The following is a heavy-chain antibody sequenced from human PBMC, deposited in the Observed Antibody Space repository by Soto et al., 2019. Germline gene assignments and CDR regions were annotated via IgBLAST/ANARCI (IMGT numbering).Heavy chain of an antibody. J-gene: IGHJ4*01. CDR2: IDPSDSQT. D-gene: IGHD3-22*01. V-gene: IGHV5-10-1*01. CDR1: GYSFAGYW. CDR3: ARQIYDSDTGPNFQYYFDS. Sequence: GASLKISCKGSGYSFAGYWITWVRQKPGKGLEWMGRIDPSDSQTYYSPSFRGHVTISVTKSITTVFLQWSSLRASDTAMYYCARQIYDSDTGPNFQYYFDSWGHGTPVTVSS.